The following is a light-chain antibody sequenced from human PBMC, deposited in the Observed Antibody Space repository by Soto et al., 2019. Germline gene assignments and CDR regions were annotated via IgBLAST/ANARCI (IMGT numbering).Light chain of an antibody. CDR3: QQYTSHYS. Sequence: DIQMTQSPSTLSASVGDRVTITCRASQYLNRWLAWYQQKPGKAPKLLIYKASTLETGVPSRFSCSGSGTENTLTISSLQPYESATYDCQQYTSHYSVGQSTKLEIK. J-gene: IGKJ2*01. CDR1: QYLNRW. V-gene: IGKV1-5*03. CDR2: KAS.